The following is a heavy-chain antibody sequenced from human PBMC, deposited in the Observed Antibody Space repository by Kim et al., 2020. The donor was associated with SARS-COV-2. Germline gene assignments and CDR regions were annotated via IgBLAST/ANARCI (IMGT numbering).Heavy chain of an antibody. J-gene: IGHJ5*02. D-gene: IGHD3-10*01. CDR2: IYYSGST. CDR1: GGSISSYY. Sequence: SETLSLTCTVSGGSISSYYWSWIRQPPGKGLEWIGYIYYSGSTNYNPSLKSRVTISVDTSKNQFSLKLSSVTAADTAVYYCARRSLLWPTFDPWGQGTLVTVSS. V-gene: IGHV4-59*01. CDR3: ARRSLLWPTFDP.